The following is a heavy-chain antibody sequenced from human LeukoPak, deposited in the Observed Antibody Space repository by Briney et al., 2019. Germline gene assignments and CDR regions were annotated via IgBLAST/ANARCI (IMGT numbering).Heavy chain of an antibody. CDR1: GGTFSSYA. J-gene: IGHJ2*01. V-gene: IGHV1-69*05. D-gene: IGHD7-27*01. CDR3: ARSGLGISDWYFDL. CDR2: IIPIFGTA. Sequence: ASVKVSCKASGGTFSSYAISWVRQAPGQGLEWMGGIIPIFGTANYAQKFQGRVTITTDESTSTACMELSRLRSEDTAVYYCARSGLGISDWYFDLWGRGTLVTVSS.